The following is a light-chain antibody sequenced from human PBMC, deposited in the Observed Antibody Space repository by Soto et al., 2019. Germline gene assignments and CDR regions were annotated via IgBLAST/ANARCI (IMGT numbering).Light chain of an antibody. V-gene: IGKV3-20*01. CDR2: GAS. CDR3: QQFKDYVWT. CDR1: QSVSSSY. J-gene: IGKJ1*01. Sequence: EIVLTQSPGTLSLSPGERATLSCRASQSVSSSYLAWYQQKPGQAPRLLIYGASTRATGIPARFSGSGSGTEFTIIISNLQPDDFATYYCQQFKDYVWTFGQGTKVDIK.